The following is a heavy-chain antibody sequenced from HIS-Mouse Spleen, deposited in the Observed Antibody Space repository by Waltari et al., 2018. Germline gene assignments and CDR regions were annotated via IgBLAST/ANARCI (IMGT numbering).Heavy chain of an antibody. CDR3: AREIPYSSSWYDWYFDL. J-gene: IGHJ2*01. D-gene: IGHD6-13*01. V-gene: IGHV4-39*07. CDR1: CCSISSTSYY. Sequence: QLQLQESGPGLVKPSETLSLTCTVPCCSISSTSYYWGWVRQPPGKGLEWIGSIYSSGSTYYNPSLKSRVTISVDTSKNQFSLKLSSVTAADTAVYYCAREIPYSSSWYDWYFDLWGRGTLVTVSS. CDR2: IYSSGST.